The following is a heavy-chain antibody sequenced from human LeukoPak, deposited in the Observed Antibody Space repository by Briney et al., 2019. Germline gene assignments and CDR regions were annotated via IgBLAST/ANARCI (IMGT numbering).Heavy chain of an antibody. CDR1: GFTFSSYG. J-gene: IGHJ4*02. D-gene: IGHD6-25*01. V-gene: IGHV3-33*01. CDR3: ARDEGSSGGYFDY. Sequence: GGSLRLSCAASGFTFSSYGMHWVRQAPGKGLEWAAVIWYDGSNKYYADSVKGRFTISRDNSKNTLYLQMNSLRAEDTAVYYCARDEGSSGGYFDYWGQGTLVTVSS. CDR2: IWYDGSNK.